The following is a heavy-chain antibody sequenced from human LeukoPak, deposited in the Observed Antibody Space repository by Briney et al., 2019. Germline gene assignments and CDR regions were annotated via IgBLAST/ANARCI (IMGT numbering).Heavy chain of an antibody. CDR3: ARERRGYFDY. CDR2: ITSDGSST. V-gene: IGHV3-74*01. CDR1: GFTFSSTW. J-gene: IGHJ4*02. Sequence: GGSLRLSCAASGFTFSSTWMNWVRQGPGKGLEWVSRITSDGSSTIYADSVKGRFTISRDNAKSTLYLQMNSLRAEDTAVYYCARERRGYFDYWGQGTLVTVSS.